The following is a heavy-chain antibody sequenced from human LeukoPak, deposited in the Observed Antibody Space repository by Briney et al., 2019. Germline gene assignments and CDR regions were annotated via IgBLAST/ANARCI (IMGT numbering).Heavy chain of an antibody. J-gene: IGHJ5*01. V-gene: IGHV4-59*02. CDR3: VKGGQWDLLLA. CDR2: VYSGTN. D-gene: IGHD1-26*01. CDR1: GGSVAGNY. Sequence: SETLSLTCTVSGGSVAGNYWSWIRQSPEKGLGWIGFVYSGTNNYNPSLRGRVTISEDTSNNQFSLKLTSVPAADTAVYYCVKGGQWDLLLAWGHGTLVSVSA.